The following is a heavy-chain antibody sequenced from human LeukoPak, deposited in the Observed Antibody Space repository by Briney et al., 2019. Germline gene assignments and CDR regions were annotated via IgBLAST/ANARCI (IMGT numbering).Heavy chain of an antibody. CDR2: IYYSGST. CDR1: GGSISSSSYY. D-gene: IGHD1-7*01. Sequence: SETLSLTCTVSGGSISSSSYYWGWIRQPPGKGLEWIGSIYYSGSTYYNPSLMSRVTISVDTSKNQFSLKLSSVTAADTAVYYCARDGGWNYAWGQGTLVTVSS. CDR3: ARDGGWNYA. V-gene: IGHV4-39*07. J-gene: IGHJ5*02.